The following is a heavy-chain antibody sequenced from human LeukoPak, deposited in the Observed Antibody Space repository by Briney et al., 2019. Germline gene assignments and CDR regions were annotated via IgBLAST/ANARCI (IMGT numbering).Heavy chain of an antibody. CDR2: IYYSGST. J-gene: IGHJ3*02. Sequence: SETLSLTCTVSGGSSSSGDYYWSWIRQPPGKGLEWIGYIYYSGSTYYNPSLKSRVTISVDTSKNQFSLKLSSVTAADTAVYYCARALTLGDDAFDIWGQGTMVTVSS. V-gene: IGHV4-30-4*08. CDR1: GGSSSSGDYY. D-gene: IGHD3-10*01. CDR3: ARALTLGDDAFDI.